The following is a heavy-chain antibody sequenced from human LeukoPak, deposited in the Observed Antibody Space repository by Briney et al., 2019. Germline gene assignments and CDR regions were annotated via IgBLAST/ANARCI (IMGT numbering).Heavy chain of an antibody. CDR2: IYTSGGTSGST. CDR1: GGSISSGNYY. D-gene: IGHD3-22*01. J-gene: IGHJ5*02. CDR3: AWGDSSGYPFDP. V-gene: IGHV4-61*02. Sequence: PSQTLSLTCTVSGGSISSGNYYWSWIRQPAGKGLEYIGRIYTSGGTSGSTYYNPSLKGRVTISVDTSKNQFSLKLSSVTAADTAVYYCAWGDSSGYPFDPWGQGTLVTVSS.